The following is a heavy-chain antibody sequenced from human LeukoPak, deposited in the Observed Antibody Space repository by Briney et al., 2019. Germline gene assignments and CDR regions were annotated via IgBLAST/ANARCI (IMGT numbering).Heavy chain of an antibody. CDR2: ISSIGSPI. J-gene: IGHJ5*02. Sequence: GGSLRLSCAASGFTFSSYEMNWVRQAPGKGLEWVSYISSIGSPIYYADSVKGRFTISRDNSKNSLYLQMNSLTDEDTAVYYCARDLFGARSWFDPWGQGTLVTVSS. V-gene: IGHV3-48*03. CDR1: GFTFSSYE. D-gene: IGHD3-16*01. CDR3: ARDLFGARSWFDP.